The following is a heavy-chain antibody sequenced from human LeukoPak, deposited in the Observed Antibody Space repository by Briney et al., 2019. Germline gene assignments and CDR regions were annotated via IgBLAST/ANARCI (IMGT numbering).Heavy chain of an antibody. V-gene: IGHV4-59*01. Sequence: SETLSLTCTVSGGSISSYYWSWIRQPPGKGLEWIGYIYYSGSTNYNPSLKSRVTISVDTSKNQFSLKLNSVTAADTAVYYCARDRGIAAAPFDAFDIWGQGTMVTVSS. D-gene: IGHD6-13*01. CDR2: IYYSGST. J-gene: IGHJ3*02. CDR3: ARDRGIAAAPFDAFDI. CDR1: GGSISSYY.